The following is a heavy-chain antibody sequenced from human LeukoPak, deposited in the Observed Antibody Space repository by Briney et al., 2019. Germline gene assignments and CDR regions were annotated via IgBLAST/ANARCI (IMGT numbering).Heavy chain of an antibody. CDR2: TFDDGTDK. V-gene: IGHV3-30*04. Sequence: GGSLRLSCAASGFTSSSYAMHWVRQAPGKGLEWVALTFDDGTDKYYAESVKGRFTISRDNSRNTLYLQMNSLRPEDTAVYYCAREGGRYFDSGVDYWGQGTVVTVSS. J-gene: IGHJ4*02. D-gene: IGHD3-9*01. CDR3: AREGGRYFDSGVDY. CDR1: GFTSSSYA.